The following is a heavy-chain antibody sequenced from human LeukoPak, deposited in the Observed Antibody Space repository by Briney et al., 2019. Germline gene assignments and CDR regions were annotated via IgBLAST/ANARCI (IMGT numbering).Heavy chain of an antibody. J-gene: IGHJ5*02. Sequence: GGSLRLSCAASGFTFSSYWMHWVRQAPGKGLVWVSRINSDGSSTSYADSVKGRFTISRDNAKNSLYLQMNSLRAEDTAVYYCARDFRDRVGATTVWFDPWGQGTLVTVSS. D-gene: IGHD1-26*01. CDR2: INSDGSST. V-gene: IGHV3-74*01. CDR3: ARDFRDRVGATTVWFDP. CDR1: GFTFSSYW.